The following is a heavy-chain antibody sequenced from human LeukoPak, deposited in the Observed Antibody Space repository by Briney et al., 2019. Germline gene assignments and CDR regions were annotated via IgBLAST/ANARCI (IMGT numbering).Heavy chain of an antibody. CDR1: GYTFSGYY. CDR3: ARSGITTIPNFDY. Sequence: ASVKVSCKASGYTFSGYYIHWARQAPGQGLEWMGWMNPNSGATNNAQKFQGRVTLSRDTSISTAYMELRKLRSDDTAVYYCARSGITTIPNFDYWGQGTLVTVSS. V-gene: IGHV1-2*02. CDR2: MNPNSGAT. D-gene: IGHD1/OR15-1a*01. J-gene: IGHJ4*02.